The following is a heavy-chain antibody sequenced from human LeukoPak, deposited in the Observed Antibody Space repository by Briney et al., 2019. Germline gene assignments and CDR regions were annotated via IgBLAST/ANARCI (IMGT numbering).Heavy chain of an antibody. CDR1: GGSISSYY. Sequence: SETLSLTCTVSGGSISSYYWSWIRQPPGKGLEWIGYIYYSGSTNYNPSLKSRVTISVDTSKNQFSLKLSSVTAADTAVYYCARGGGLQGFFDYWGQGTLVTVSS. J-gene: IGHJ4*02. D-gene: IGHD4-11*01. CDR3: ARGGGLQGFFDY. CDR2: IYYSGST. V-gene: IGHV4-59*01.